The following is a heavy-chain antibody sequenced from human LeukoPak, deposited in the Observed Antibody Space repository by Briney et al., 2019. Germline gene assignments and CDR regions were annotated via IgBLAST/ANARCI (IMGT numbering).Heavy chain of an antibody. V-gene: IGHV1-3*01. CDR2: INAGNGNT. D-gene: IGHD2-15*01. CDR3: ARAWGQYCSGGSCYFDYFDY. CDR1: GYTFTSYA. J-gene: IGHJ4*02. Sequence: ASVKVSCKASGYTFTSYAMHWVRQAPGQRLEWMGWINAGNGNTKYSQKFQGRVIITRDTSASTAYMELSSLRSEDTAVYYCARAWGQYCSGGSCYFDYFDYWGQGTLVTVSS.